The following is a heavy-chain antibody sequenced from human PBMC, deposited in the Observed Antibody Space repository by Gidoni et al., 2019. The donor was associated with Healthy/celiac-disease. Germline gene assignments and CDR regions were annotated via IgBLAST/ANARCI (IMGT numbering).Heavy chain of an antibody. CDR3: ARGKWELDY. Sequence: QVQLVESGGGVVQPGRSLRLSCAASGFTFSSYGMHWVRQAPGKGREWVAVIWYDGSNKYYADSVKGRFTISRDNSKNTLYLQMNSLRAEDTAVYYCARGKWELDYWGQGTLVTVSS. CDR1: GFTFSSYG. J-gene: IGHJ4*02. V-gene: IGHV3-33*01. CDR2: IWYDGSNK. D-gene: IGHD1-26*01.